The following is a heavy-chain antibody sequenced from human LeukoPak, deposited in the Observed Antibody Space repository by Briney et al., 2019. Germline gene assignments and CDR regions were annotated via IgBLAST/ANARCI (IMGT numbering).Heavy chain of an antibody. CDR3: ARHIVVVPDNDAFDI. CDR2: INPNSGGT. V-gene: IGHV1-2*02. J-gene: IGHJ3*02. D-gene: IGHD2-2*01. Sequence: ASLKVSCKASGYTFTDYFLHWVRQAPGQGLEWMGWINPNSGGTNYAQKFQGRVTMTRDTSISTAYMELSRLRSDDTAVYYCARHIVVVPDNDAFDIWGQGTMVTVSS. CDR1: GYTFTDYF.